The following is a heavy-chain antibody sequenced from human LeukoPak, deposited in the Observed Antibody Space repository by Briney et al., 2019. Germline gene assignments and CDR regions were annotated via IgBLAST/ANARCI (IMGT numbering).Heavy chain of an antibody. CDR1: GYTFTSYG. Sequence: ASVKVSCKASGYTFTSYGISWVRQAPGQGLEWMGWIGAYNGNTNYAQKLQGRVTMTTDTSTSTAYMELRSLRSDDTAVYYCARDPNTWRRVTFKAFDYWGQGTLVTVSS. CDR3: ARDPNTWRRVTFKAFDY. V-gene: IGHV1-18*01. J-gene: IGHJ4*02. CDR2: IGAYNGNT. D-gene: IGHD4-11*01.